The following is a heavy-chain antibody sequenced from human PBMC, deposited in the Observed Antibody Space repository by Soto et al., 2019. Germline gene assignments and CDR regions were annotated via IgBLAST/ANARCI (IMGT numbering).Heavy chain of an antibody. J-gene: IGHJ5*02. Sequence: PWGTLSLTCTFSVVSIISYYGSWIRQPPGKGLEWIGYIYYSGSTNYNPSLKSRVTISVDTSKNQFSLKLSSVTAAYTAVYYCARVLVTDHIGGTWFEPWRTGNMVTVSS. V-gene: IGHV4-59*01. CDR2: IYYSGST. CDR1: VVSIISYY. CDR3: ARVLVTDHIGGTWFEP. D-gene: IGHD5-12*01.